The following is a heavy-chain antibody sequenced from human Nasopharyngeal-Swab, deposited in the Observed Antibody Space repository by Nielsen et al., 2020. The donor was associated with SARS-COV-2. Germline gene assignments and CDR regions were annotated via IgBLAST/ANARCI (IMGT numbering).Heavy chain of an antibody. Sequence: WIRQPPGKGLEWIGYIYYSGSTNYNPSLKSRVTISVDTSKNQFSLKLSSVTAADTAVYYCASGLNRVPFDYWGQGTLVTVSS. CDR3: ASGLNRVPFDY. J-gene: IGHJ4*02. CDR2: IYYSGST. D-gene: IGHD1-14*01. V-gene: IGHV4-59*01.